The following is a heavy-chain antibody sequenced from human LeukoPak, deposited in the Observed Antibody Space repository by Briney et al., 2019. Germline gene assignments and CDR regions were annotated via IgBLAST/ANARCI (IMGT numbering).Heavy chain of an antibody. CDR1: GFTFSSYA. Sequence: PGGSLRLSCAASGFTFSSYAMSWVRQAPGKGLEWVSTISGSGAYTYYADSVKGRFTISRDNSKNTLYLQMNSLRAEDTAVYYCAKYCASGSYYKLPHWGQGTLVTVSS. CDR2: ISGSGAYT. J-gene: IGHJ1*01. D-gene: IGHD3-10*01. V-gene: IGHV3-23*01. CDR3: AKYCASGSYYKLPH.